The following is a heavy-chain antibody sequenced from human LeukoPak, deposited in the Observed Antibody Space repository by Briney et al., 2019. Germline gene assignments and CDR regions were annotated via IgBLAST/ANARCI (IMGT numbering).Heavy chain of an antibody. CDR2: IRSTANGYAT. V-gene: IGHV3-73*01. J-gene: IGHJ4*02. CDR1: GFTFSGSA. CDR3: TGNYYGSGSYADFDY. D-gene: IGHD3-10*01. Sequence: PGGSLRLSCAASGFTFSGSALHWVRQASGKGLEWVDRIRSTANGYATAYAASVKGRFTISRDDSKNTAYLQMDSLKTEDTAVYYCTGNYYGSGSYADFDYWGQGTLVPVSS.